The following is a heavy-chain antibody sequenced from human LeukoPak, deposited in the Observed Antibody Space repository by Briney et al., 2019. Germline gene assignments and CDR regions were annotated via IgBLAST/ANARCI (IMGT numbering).Heavy chain of an antibody. CDR3: ARGVRYSYAYDWVDP. V-gene: IGHV4-61*02. CDR1: GGSISSGSYY. Sequence: SETLSLTCTVSGGSISSGSYYWNWIRQPAGKGLEWIGRIYPSGSTDYNPSLKSRVTISLDTSKNQFSVKLSSVTAADTAVYYCARGVRYSYAYDWVDPWGQGTLVTVSS. CDR2: IYPSGST. J-gene: IGHJ5*02. D-gene: IGHD3-16*01.